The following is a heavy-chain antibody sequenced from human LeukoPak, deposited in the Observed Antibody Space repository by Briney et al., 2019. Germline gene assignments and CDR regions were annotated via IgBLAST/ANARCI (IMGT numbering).Heavy chain of an antibody. Sequence: GGSLRLSCAASGFTFSSYAMSWVRQAPGKGLEWVSAISGSGGSTYYADSVKGRFTISRDNSKNTLYLQMNSLRAEDTAVYYCVRGDNIVVVTDHLGQGTLVTVSS. D-gene: IGHD2-21*02. J-gene: IGHJ4*02. CDR2: ISGSGGST. CDR3: VRGDNIVVVTDH. V-gene: IGHV3-23*01. CDR1: GFTFSSYA.